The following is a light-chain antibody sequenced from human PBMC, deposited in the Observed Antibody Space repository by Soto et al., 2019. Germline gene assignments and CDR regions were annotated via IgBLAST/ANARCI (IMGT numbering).Light chain of an antibody. V-gene: IGLV2-23*01. CDR3: CSYAGRSTHV. CDR2: EDS. Sequence: QSALTQPASVSGSPGQSITISCTGTSSDVGSYNLVSWYQQYPGKAPKLLIYEDSKRPSGVSDRFSGSRSGNTASLTISGLQAEDEADYYCCSYAGRSTHVFGTGTKLTVL. J-gene: IGLJ1*01. CDR1: SSDVGSYNL.